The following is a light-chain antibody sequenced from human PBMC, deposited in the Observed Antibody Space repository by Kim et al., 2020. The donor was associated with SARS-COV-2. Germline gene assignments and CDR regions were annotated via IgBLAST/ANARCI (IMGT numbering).Light chain of an antibody. V-gene: IGKV3-15*01. CDR2: GAS. J-gene: IGKJ2*01. CDR1: QNIGSN. Sequence: SLSPAESAPLPPRTLQNIGSNFAWYPQTPGQAPPPLIYGASPRATGISGRFSGSGSGTDFTLPIRSLQSEDLAVYYCQQYGDWPYVFGQGTKLEI. CDR3: QQYGDWPYV.